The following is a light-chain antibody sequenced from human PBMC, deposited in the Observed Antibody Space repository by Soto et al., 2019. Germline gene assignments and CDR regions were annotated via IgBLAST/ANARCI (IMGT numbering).Light chain of an antibody. J-gene: IGKJ4*01. CDR3: QQYNSYST. V-gene: IGKV1-5*03. Sequence: DIQMTQSPSTLSASVGDRVTISCRASQPINGRLAWYQQKPGKAPKLLIYGASTLDSGVPSRFSGSASGTEFTLHISSLQPDDVATYFCQQYNSYSTFGGGTKVEIK. CDR1: QPINGR. CDR2: GAS.